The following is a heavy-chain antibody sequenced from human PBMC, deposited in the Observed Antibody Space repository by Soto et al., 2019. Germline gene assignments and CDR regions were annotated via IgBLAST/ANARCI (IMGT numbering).Heavy chain of an antibody. J-gene: IGHJ4*02. V-gene: IGHV1-69*13. CDR2: IIPIFGTA. Sequence: SVKVSCKASGGTFSSYAISWVRQAPGQGLERMGGIIPIFGTANYAQKFQGRVTITADESTSTAYMELSSLRSEDAAVYYCARADSSGYPSPAVYWGQGXLVTVYS. CDR1: GGTFSSYA. D-gene: IGHD3-22*01. CDR3: ARADSSGYPSPAVY.